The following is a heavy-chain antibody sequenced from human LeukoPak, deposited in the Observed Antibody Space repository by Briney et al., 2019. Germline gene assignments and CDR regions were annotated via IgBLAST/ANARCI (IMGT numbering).Heavy chain of an antibody. CDR1: GFTFDDYA. D-gene: IGHD3-9*01. J-gene: IGHJ4*02. CDR2: ISWNSGSI. CDR3: ARGLLRYFDWLLPSFDY. Sequence: LPGGSLRLSCAASGFTFDDYAMHWVRQAPGKGLEWVSGISWNSGSIGYADSVKGRFTISRDNAKNSLYLQMNSLRAEDTAVYYCARGLLRYFDWLLPSFDYWGQGTLVTVSS. V-gene: IGHV3-9*01.